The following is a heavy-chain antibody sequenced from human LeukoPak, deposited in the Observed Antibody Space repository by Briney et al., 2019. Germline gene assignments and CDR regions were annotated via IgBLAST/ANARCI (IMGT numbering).Heavy chain of an antibody. V-gene: IGHV1-18*01. Sequence: ASVKVSCKASGYTFTSYGISWVRQAHGQGIEWMGWISAYNGNTNYAQKLQGRVTMTTDTSTSTAYMELRSLRSDDTAVYYCARSHYYDSSGYYYHFDYWGQGTLVTVSS. CDR2: ISAYNGNT. CDR1: GYTFTSYG. D-gene: IGHD3-22*01. CDR3: ARSHYYDSSGYYYHFDY. J-gene: IGHJ4*02.